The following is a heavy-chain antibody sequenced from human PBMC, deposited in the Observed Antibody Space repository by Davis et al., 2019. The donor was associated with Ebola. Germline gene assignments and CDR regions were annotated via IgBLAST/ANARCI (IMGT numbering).Heavy chain of an antibody. CDR3: ARESSSGTDAFDI. D-gene: IGHD3-22*01. CDR2: TNSDGSGT. CDR1: GFTFSSYW. Sequence: HTGGSLRLSCAASGFTFSSYWMHWVRHAPGQGLVWVSRTNSDGSGTNYADSVKGRFTISRDNSKNTLYLQMNSLRPEDTAVYYCARESSSGTDAFDIWGQGTMVTVSS. J-gene: IGHJ3*02. V-gene: IGHV3-74*01.